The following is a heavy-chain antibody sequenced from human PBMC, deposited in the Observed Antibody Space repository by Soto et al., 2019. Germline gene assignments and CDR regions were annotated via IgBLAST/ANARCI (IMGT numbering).Heavy chain of an antibody. D-gene: IGHD3-22*01. Sequence: SVKVSCKASGGTFSSYAISWVRQAPGQGLEWMGGIIPIFGTANYAQKFQGRVTITADESTSTAYMELSSLRSEDTAVYYCARDYGYYYDSSGYYYFDYWGQGTMVTVSS. V-gene: IGHV1-69*13. J-gene: IGHJ4*02. CDR2: IIPIFGTA. CDR3: ARDYGYYYDSSGYYYFDY. CDR1: GGTFSSYA.